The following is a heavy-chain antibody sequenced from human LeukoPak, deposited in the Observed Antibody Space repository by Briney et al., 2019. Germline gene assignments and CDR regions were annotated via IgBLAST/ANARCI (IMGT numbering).Heavy chain of an antibody. J-gene: IGHJ6*03. D-gene: IGHD2-15*01. CDR2: INHSGST. CDR1: GRPFSGYY. V-gene: IGHV4-34*01. Sequence: SETLSLTCSVYGRPFSGYYWSWIRPPPGKGVEWFGEINHSGSTNYNPSLKSRVTISVETSKYKFSLKLSSVTAADTDVYYCARQWGVAAIDYYMDVWGKGTTVTVSS. CDR3: ARQWGVAAIDYYMDV.